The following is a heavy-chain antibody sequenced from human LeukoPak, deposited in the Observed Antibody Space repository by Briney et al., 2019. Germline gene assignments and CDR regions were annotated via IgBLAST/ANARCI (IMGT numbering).Heavy chain of an antibody. CDR1: GFTFSSYS. CDR2: ITASGTAM. CDR3: ARDTSQWEPGAFDI. V-gene: IGHV3-48*04. J-gene: IGHJ3*02. D-gene: IGHD1-26*01. Sequence: QTGGSLRLSCAASGFTFSSYSMNWVRQAPGKGLEWVSHITASGTAMFYADSVKGRFTISRDNAKNSLYLRMNSLRAEDTAVYYCARDTSQWEPGAFDIWGQGTMVAVSS.